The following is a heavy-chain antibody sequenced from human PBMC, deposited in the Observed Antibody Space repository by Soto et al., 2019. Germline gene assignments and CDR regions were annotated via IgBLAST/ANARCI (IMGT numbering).Heavy chain of an antibody. CDR3: GRVVRYFNTPYGMDV. D-gene: IGHD3-9*01. Sequence: GGSLRLSCAASGFTFSSYAMSWVRQAPGKGLERVSGIGGSGGNTYYADSVKGRFTISRDNSKNTLFLQMNSLRAEDTAEFYFGRVVRYFNTPYGMDVWGQGTRVTVSS. CDR1: GFTFSSYA. J-gene: IGHJ6*02. CDR2: IGGSGGNT. V-gene: IGHV3-23*01.